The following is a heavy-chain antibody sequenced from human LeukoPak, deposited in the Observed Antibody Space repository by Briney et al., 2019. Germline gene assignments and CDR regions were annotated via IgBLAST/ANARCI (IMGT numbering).Heavy chain of an antibody. D-gene: IGHD2-2*01. J-gene: IGHJ4*02. CDR2: ISYTGST. CDR3: ARERGSYCGSTSCYGGYYFDY. Sequence: SETLSLTCTVSGGSISSHYWSWIRQPPGKGLEWIGSISYTGSTYYNPSLKSRVTISVDTSKNQFSLKLSSVTAADTAVYYCARERGSYCGSTSCYGGYYFDYWGQGTLVTVSS. CDR1: GGSISSHY. V-gene: IGHV4-59*11.